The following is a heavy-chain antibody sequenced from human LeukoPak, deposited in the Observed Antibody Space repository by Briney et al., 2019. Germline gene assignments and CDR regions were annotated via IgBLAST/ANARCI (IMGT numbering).Heavy chain of an antibody. CDR2: INPNSGGT. Sequence: ASVTVSCKASGYTFTGYYMHWVRQAPGQGLEWMGWINPNSGGTNYAQKFQGRVTMTRDTSISTAYMELSRLRSDDTAVYYCARVKTGYRDPYFDYWGQGTLVTVSS. CDR3: ARVKTGYRDPYFDY. CDR1: GYTFTGYY. J-gene: IGHJ4*02. V-gene: IGHV1-2*02. D-gene: IGHD3-9*01.